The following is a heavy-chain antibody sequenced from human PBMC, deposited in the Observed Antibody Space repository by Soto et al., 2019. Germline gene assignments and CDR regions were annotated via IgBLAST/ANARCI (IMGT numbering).Heavy chain of an antibody. V-gene: IGHV3-33*01. CDR1: GFTFSSYG. Sequence: GGSLRLSCAASGFTFSSYGMHWVRQAPGKGLEWVAVIWYDGSNKYYADSVKGRFTISRDNSKNTLYLQMNSLRAEDTAVYYCASYGSGSYNPHQSFDYWGQGTLVTVSS. CDR2: IWYDGSNK. CDR3: ASYGSGSYNPHQSFDY. J-gene: IGHJ4*02. D-gene: IGHD3-10*01.